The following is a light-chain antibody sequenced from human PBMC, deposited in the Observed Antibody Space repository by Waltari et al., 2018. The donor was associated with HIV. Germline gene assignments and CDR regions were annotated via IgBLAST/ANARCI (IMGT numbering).Light chain of an antibody. V-gene: IGLV2-23*02. J-gene: IGLJ2*01. CDR2: EVS. CDR3: CSYARSGIP. Sequence: QSALTQPASVSGSFGQSITISCTGTSSDVGSYNLVSWYQYHPGKAPKLIFYEVSKRISGVSNRFPGSKSCNTASLTVSGLQAEDEAHYYCCSYARSGIPFGGGTKLTVL. CDR1: SSDVGSYNL.